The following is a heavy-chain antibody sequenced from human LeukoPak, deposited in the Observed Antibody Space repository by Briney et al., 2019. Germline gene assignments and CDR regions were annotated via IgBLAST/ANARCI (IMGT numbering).Heavy chain of an antibody. CDR2: ISGSGGSA. V-gene: IGHV3-23*01. CDR1: GFTFSSYA. D-gene: IGHD3-9*01. J-gene: IGHJ4*02. Sequence: GGSLRLSCAASGFTFSSYAMSWVRQAPGKGLEWVSAISGSGGSAYYADSVKGRFTISRDNSKNTLYLQMNSLRAEDTAVYYCAKGARNYDILTGSDYWGQGTLVTVSS. CDR3: AKGARNYDILTGSDY.